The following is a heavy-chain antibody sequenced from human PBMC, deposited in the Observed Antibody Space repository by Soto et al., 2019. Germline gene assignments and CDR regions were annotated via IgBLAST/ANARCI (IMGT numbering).Heavy chain of an antibody. CDR3: AKDRVAVAADHYYGMDV. CDR1: GFTFDDYA. J-gene: IGHJ6*02. Sequence: DVQLVESEGRLVQPGRSLRLSCAASGFTFDDYAMHWVRQAPGKGLEWVSGISWNSGSIGYADSVKGRFTISRDNAKNSLYLQMNSLRAEDTALYYCAKDRVAVAADHYYGMDVWGQGTTVTVSS. D-gene: IGHD6-19*01. V-gene: IGHV3-9*01. CDR2: ISWNSGSI.